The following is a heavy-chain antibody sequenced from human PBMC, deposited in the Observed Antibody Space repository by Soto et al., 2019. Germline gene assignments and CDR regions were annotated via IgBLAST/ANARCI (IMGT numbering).Heavy chain of an antibody. J-gene: IGHJ6*02. D-gene: IGHD3-3*01. V-gene: IGHV1-69*13. Sequence: GASVKVSCKASGGTFSSYAISWVRQAPGQGLEWMGGIIPIFGTANYAQKFQGRVTITADESTSTAYMELSSLRSEDTAVYYCASPLTIFGVVDYGMDVWGQGTTVTVSS. CDR1: GGTFSSYA. CDR2: IIPIFGTA. CDR3: ASPLTIFGVVDYGMDV.